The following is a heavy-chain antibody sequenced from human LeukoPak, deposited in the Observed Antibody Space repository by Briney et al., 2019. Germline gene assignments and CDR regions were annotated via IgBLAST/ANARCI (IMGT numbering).Heavy chain of an antibody. Sequence: ASVKVSCKASGGTFSSYAISWVRQAPGQGLEWMGRIIPILGIANYAQKFQGRVTITADKSTSTAYMELSSLRSEDTAVYYCAREGHYYGSGSYHEGWFDPWGQGTLVTVSS. CDR2: IIPILGIA. V-gene: IGHV1-69*04. D-gene: IGHD3-10*01. CDR3: AREGHYYGSGSYHEGWFDP. J-gene: IGHJ5*02. CDR1: GGTFSSYA.